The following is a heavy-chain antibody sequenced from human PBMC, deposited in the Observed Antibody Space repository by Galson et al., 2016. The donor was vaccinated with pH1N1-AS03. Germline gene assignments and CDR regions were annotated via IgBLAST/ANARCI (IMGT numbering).Heavy chain of an antibody. Sequence: PALVKPTQTLTLTCTFSGFSLSTSGVGVGWIRQPPGKALEWLALIYWYDDKRYSPSLESRLTITKDTSKNQVVLTMTKMDPVDTATYYCAHTGAAAGDAPNDYWGQGTLVTVSS. V-gene: IGHV2-5*01. J-gene: IGHJ4*02. CDR1: GFSLSTSGVG. CDR2: IYWYDDK. D-gene: IGHD6-13*01. CDR3: AHTGAAAGDAPNDY.